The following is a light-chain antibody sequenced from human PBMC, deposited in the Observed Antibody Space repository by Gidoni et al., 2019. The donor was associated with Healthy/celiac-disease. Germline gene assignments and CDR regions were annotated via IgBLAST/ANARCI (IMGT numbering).Light chain of an antibody. CDR2: GAS. Sequence: EIVMTQSPATLSVSPGERATLSCRAGQSVSSNLAWYQQKPGQAPRLLIYGASTRATGIPARFSGSGSGTEFTLTISSLQSEDFAVYYCQQYNNWPTWTFXQXTKVEIK. CDR1: QSVSSN. V-gene: IGKV3-15*01. CDR3: QQYNNWPTWT. J-gene: IGKJ1*01.